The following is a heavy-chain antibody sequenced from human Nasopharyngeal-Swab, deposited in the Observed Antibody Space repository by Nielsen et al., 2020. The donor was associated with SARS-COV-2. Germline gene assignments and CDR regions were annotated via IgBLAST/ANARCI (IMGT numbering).Heavy chain of an antibody. CDR2: IGTAGDT. CDR1: GFSFSSYD. J-gene: IGHJ6*03. CDR3: ARSRYSGYDFPYMDV. D-gene: IGHD5-12*01. V-gene: IGHV3-13*01. Sequence: GGSLRLSCAASGFSFSSYDIHWAPQATGKGLEWVSAIGTAGDTYYPGTVKGRFTISRENAKNSLYLQMNSLRAGDTAVYYCARSRYSGYDFPYMDVWGKGTTVTVSS.